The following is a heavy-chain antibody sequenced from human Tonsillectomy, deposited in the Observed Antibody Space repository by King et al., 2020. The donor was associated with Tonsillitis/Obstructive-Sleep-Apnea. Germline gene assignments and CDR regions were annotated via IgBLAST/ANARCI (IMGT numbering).Heavy chain of an antibody. CDR2: INPNSGGT. CDR3: ARPDYGDFAPLDY. J-gene: IGHJ4*02. D-gene: IGHD4-17*01. V-gene: IGHV1-2*06. CDR1: GYTFTGYY. Sequence: QLVQSGAEVKKPGASVKVSCKASGYTFTGYYMHWVRQAPGQGLEWMGRINPNSGGTNYAQKFQGRVNMTRDTSISTAYMELSRLRSDDTAVYYCARPDYGDFAPLDYWGQGTLVTVSS.